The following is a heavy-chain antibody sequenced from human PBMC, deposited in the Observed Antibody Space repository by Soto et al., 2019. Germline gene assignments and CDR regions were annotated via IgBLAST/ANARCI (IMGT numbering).Heavy chain of an antibody. Sequence: GGSLRLSCAASGFTFSSYGMHWVRQAPGKGLEWVAVIWYDGSNKYYADSVKGRFTISRDNSKNTLYLQRNSLRAEDTAVYYCARAGETGTPEDAFDIWGQGTMVTVSS. D-gene: IGHD1-7*01. V-gene: IGHV3-33*01. CDR2: IWYDGSNK. CDR3: ARAGETGTPEDAFDI. J-gene: IGHJ3*02. CDR1: GFTFSSYG.